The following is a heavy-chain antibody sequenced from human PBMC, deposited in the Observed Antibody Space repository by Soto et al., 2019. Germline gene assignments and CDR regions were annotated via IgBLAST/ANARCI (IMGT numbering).Heavy chain of an antibody. CDR3: ASVPDDFGNYFDY. J-gene: IGHJ4*02. V-gene: IGHV1-69*13. CDR1: GGTFSGYA. Sequence: SVKVSCKASGGTFSGYAISWVRQAPGQGHEWMGGIIPIFGTANYAQKLQGRVTITADESTSTAYMELSSLRSEDTAVYYCASVPDDFGNYFDYLGQGALVTVSS. D-gene: IGHD3-10*01. CDR2: IIPIFGTA.